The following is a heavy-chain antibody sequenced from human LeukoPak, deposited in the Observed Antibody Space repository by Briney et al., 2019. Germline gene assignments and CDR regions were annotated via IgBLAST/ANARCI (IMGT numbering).Heavy chain of an antibody. J-gene: IGHJ4*02. V-gene: IGHV3-48*03. CDR1: GFTFSNYE. CDR2: ISDSGSFI. CDR3: ARGLMGCSGGRCSRALSAY. D-gene: IGHD2-15*01. Sequence: GGSLRLSCATSGFTFSNYEMTWVRQPPGKGLEWISYISDSGSFIDYADPEKRRFTISSDNAKSSLYLQMNSLRVDDTAVYYCARGLMGCSGGRCSRALSAYWGQGTLVTVSS.